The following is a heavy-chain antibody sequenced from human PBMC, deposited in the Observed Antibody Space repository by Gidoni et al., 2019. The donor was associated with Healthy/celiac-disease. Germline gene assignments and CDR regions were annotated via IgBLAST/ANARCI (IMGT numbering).Heavy chain of an antibody. CDR3: ARDGSAGLYYYFDY. J-gene: IGHJ4*02. D-gene: IGHD2-2*03. Sequence: EVQLVESGGGLVKPGGSLRLSCAASGFTFSSYSMNWVRQAPGKGLEWVSSISSSSSYIYYADSVKCRFTISRDNAKNSLYLQMNSLRAEDTAVYYCARDGSAGLYYYFDYWGQGTLVTVSS. CDR2: ISSSSSYI. V-gene: IGHV3-21*01. CDR1: GFTFSSYS.